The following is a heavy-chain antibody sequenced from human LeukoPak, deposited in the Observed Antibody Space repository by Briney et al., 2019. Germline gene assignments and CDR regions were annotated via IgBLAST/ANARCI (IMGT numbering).Heavy chain of an antibody. V-gene: IGHV3-43*02. J-gene: IGHJ4*02. Sequence: PGGSLRLSCAASGFTFDDYAMHWVRQAPGKALEWVSLISGDGGSTYYADSVKGRFTISRDNSKNSLYLLMNSLRTEDTALYYCAKDITQPRYCSSTSCYAVDYWGQGTLVTVSS. CDR1: GFTFDDYA. CDR2: ISGDGGST. CDR3: AKDITQPRYCSSTSCYAVDY. D-gene: IGHD2-2*01.